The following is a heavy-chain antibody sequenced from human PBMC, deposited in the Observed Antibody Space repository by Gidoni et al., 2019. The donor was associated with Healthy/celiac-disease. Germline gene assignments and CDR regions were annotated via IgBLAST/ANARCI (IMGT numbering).Heavy chain of an antibody. D-gene: IGHD3-3*01. Sequence: EVQLLETGGGLVQPGGSLRLSCAASGFPFSSYAMSWVRQAPGKGLEWVSAISGSGGSTYYADSVKGRFTISRANSKNTLYLQMNSLRAEDTAVYYCAKDLGYDFWSGYSVNWYFDLWGRGTLVTVSS. CDR1: GFPFSSYA. CDR2: ISGSGGST. V-gene: IGHV3-23*01. J-gene: IGHJ2*01. CDR3: AKDLGYDFWSGYSVNWYFDL.